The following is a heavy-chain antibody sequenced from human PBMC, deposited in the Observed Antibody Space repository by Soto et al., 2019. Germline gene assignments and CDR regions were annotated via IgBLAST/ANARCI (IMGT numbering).Heavy chain of an antibody. D-gene: IGHD2-15*01. J-gene: IGHJ5*02. Sequence: QVQLQQSGPGLVKPSETLSLTCTVSGGSISSYYWSWIRQPPGKGLEWIGYICYSGSTNYNPSLKSRVTISVDTSKNQFSLKLSSVTAADTAVYYCARRRYPGNWFDPWGQGTLVTVSS. CDR1: GGSISSYY. CDR3: ARRRYPGNWFDP. V-gene: IGHV4-59*08. CDR2: ICYSGST.